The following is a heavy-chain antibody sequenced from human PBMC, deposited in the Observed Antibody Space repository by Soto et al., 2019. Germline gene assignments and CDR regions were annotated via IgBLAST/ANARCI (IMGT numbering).Heavy chain of an antibody. D-gene: IGHD2-2*01. CDR1: GFTFSSYA. CDR2: ISYDGSNK. CDR3: ARAVGPAPYYYYGMDV. Sequence: QVQLVESGGGVVQPGRSLRLSCAASGFTFSSYAMHWVRQAPGKGLEWVAVISYDGSNKYYADSVKGRFTISRDNSKNTRYLQMNSLRAEDTAVYYCARAVGPAPYYYYGMDVWGQGTTVTVSS. J-gene: IGHJ6*02. V-gene: IGHV3-30-3*01.